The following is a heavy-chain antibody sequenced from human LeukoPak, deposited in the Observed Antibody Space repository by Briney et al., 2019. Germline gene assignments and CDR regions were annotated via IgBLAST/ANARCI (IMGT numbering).Heavy chain of an antibody. CDR1: GFNFGGHG. CDR2: INYNIAYR. J-gene: IGHJ4*02. Sequence: GGSLRLSCETSGFNFGGHGMHWVRQARGKGREGVSGINYNIAYRDYADSVRGRFDISRDNAKNSLYLQMNSLRAEDMALYHCARGDSSGYYSKYFESWGQGTLVTVSS. V-gene: IGHV3-9*03. D-gene: IGHD3-22*01. CDR3: ARGDSSGYYSKYFES.